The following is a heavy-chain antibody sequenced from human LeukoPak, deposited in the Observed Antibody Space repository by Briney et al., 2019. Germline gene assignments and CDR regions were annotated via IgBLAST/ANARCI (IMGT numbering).Heavy chain of an antibody. CDR1: GFTFSSYS. Sequence: GGSLRLSCAASGFTFSSYSMNWVRQAPGKGLEWVSSISSSSAYIYYADSVKGRFTISRDNAKNSLYLQMNSLRAEDTAVYYCARGANYYDSSGYHYYYYYYMDVWGKGTTVTVSS. J-gene: IGHJ6*03. V-gene: IGHV3-21*01. CDR2: ISSSSAYI. CDR3: ARGANYYDSSGYHYYYYYYMDV. D-gene: IGHD3-22*01.